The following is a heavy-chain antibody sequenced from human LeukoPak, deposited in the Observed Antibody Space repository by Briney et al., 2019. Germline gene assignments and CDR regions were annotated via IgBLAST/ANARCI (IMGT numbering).Heavy chain of an antibody. V-gene: IGHV3-30*04. CDR3: AREGYYDSSGYFTPIDY. CDR1: GFTFSSYA. J-gene: IGHJ4*02. Sequence: GGSLRLSCAASGFTFSSYAMHWVRQAPGKGLEWVAVISYDGSNKYYADSVKCRFTISRDNSKNTLYLQMNSLRAEDTAVYYCAREGYYDSSGYFTPIDYWGQGTLVTVSS. CDR2: ISYDGSNK. D-gene: IGHD3-22*01.